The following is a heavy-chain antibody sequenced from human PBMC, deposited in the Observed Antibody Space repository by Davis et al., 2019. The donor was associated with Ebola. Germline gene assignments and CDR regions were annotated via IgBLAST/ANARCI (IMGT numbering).Heavy chain of an antibody. D-gene: IGHD1-26*01. CDR3: ARDAERASYMDV. V-gene: IGHV3-23*01. CDR1: GFLFGSYE. J-gene: IGHJ6*03. CDR2: ISGSGGST. Sequence: GGSLRPSFPASGFLFGSYEMIWVRQAPGKALAWVSAISGSGGSTYYVDSVKGRFTISRDNSKNILYLQMNSLKAEDTAVYYCARDAERASYMDVWGKGTTVTVSS.